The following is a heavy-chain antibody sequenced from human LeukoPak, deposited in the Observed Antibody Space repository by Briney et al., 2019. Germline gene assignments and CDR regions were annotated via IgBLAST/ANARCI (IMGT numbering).Heavy chain of an antibody. CDR3: GEGRGGYDSSGYYDY. D-gene: IGHD3-22*01. CDR1: GFTFSSYS. CDR2: ISSSSSYI. V-gene: IGHV3-21*01. Sequence: GGSLRLSCAASGFTFSSYSMNWVRQAPGKGLEWVSSISSSSSYIYYADSVKGRFTISRDNAKNSLYLQMNGLRAEDTAVYYCGEGRGGYDSSGYYDYWGQGTLVTVSS. J-gene: IGHJ4*02.